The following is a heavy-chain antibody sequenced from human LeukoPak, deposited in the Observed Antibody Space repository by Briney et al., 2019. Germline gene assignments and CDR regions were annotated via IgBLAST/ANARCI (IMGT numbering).Heavy chain of an antibody. Sequence: GGSLRLSCAASGFTFSSYSMNWVRQAPGKGLEWVSYISSSSSTIYYADSVKGRFTISRDNAKNSLYLQMNSLRAEDTAVYHCARDPYGSGSFWGQGTLVTVSS. CDR2: ISSSSSTI. J-gene: IGHJ4*02. CDR1: GFTFSSYS. V-gene: IGHV3-48*04. D-gene: IGHD3-10*01. CDR3: ARDPYGSGSF.